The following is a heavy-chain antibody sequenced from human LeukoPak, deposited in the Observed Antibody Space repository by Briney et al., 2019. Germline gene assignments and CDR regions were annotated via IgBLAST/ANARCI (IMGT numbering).Heavy chain of an antibody. CDR1: GFTFSSYG. CDR3: AKFNREYGSSIGCYGGFDY. J-gene: IGHJ4*02. D-gene: IGHD2-2*01. CDR2: IRNDGSNK. V-gene: IGHV3-30*02. Sequence: GGALTLSCAASGFTFSSYGMEWVRQAPGKGLEWVAFIRNDGSNKYYADSVKGPFTISRDNSKNALYLQMSSLRAEDTAVEYWAKFNREYGSSIGCYGGFDYWGQGTLVTVSS.